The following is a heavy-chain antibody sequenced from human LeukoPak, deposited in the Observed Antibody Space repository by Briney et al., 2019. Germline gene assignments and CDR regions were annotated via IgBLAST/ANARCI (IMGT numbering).Heavy chain of an antibody. D-gene: IGHD4-17*01. CDR2: ISWSSGSI. CDR3: AKAEGYGLRSTFIDY. Sequence: PGRSLRLSCAASGFTFDDYAMHWVRQAPGKGLEWVSGISWSSGSIGYADSVKGRFTISRDNAKNSLYLQMNSLRAEDTALYYCAKAEGYGLRSTFIDYWGQGTLVTVSS. CDR1: GFTFDDYA. V-gene: IGHV3-9*01. J-gene: IGHJ4*02.